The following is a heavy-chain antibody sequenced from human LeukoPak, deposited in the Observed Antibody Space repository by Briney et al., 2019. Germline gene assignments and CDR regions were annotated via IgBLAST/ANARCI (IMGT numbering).Heavy chain of an antibody. CDR3: ARDDPYYYDSSGYRKYIDY. CDR1: GYTFTSYG. D-gene: IGHD3-22*01. Sequence: ASVKVSCKASGYTFTSYGISWVRQAPGQGLEWMGWISAYNGNTNYAQKLQGRATMTTDTSTSTAYMELRSLRSDDTAVYYCARDDPYYYDSSGYRKYIDYWGQGTLVTVSS. J-gene: IGHJ4*02. CDR2: ISAYNGNT. V-gene: IGHV1-18*01.